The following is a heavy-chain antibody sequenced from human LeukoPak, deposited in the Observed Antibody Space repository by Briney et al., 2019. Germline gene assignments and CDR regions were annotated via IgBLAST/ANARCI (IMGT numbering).Heavy chain of an antibody. V-gene: IGHV3-48*01. D-gene: IGHD5-18*01. CDR1: GFTFSSYS. CDR3: ARRGAGIQLWSHPEKRNWFDP. J-gene: IGHJ5*02. CDR2: ISSSSSTI. Sequence: GGSLRLSCAASGFTFSSYSMNWVRQAPGKGLEWVSYISSSSSTIYYADSVKGRFTISRDNAKNSLYLQMNSLRAEDTAVYYCARRGAGIQLWSHPEKRNWFDPWGQGTLVTVSS.